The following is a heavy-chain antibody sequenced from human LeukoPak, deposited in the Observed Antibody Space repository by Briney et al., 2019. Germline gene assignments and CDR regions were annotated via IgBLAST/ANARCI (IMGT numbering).Heavy chain of an antibody. J-gene: IGHJ6*03. CDR1: GGSFSGYY. CDR3: ARHRRITMVRGVIAYYCMDV. Sequence: PSETLSLTCAVYGGSFSGYYWSWIRQPPGKGLEWIGEINHSGSTNYNPSLKSRVTISVDTSKNQFSLKLSSVTAADTAVYYCARHRRITMVRGVIAYYCMDVWGKGTTVTISS. D-gene: IGHD3-10*01. CDR2: INHSGST. V-gene: IGHV4-34*01.